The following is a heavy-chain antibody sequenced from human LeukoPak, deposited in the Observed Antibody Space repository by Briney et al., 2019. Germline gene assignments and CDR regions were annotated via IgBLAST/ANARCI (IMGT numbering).Heavy chain of an antibody. CDR3: ARDHVAAAGTFPYFDY. V-gene: IGHV3-21*01. Sequence: PGGSLRLSCAASGFTFNSYSMNWVRQAPGKGLEWVSSISSSSSYIYYADSVKGRFTISRDNAKNSLYLQMTSLRAKDTAVYYCARDHVAAAGTFPYFDYWGQGTLVTVSS. J-gene: IGHJ4*02. CDR1: GFTFNSYS. CDR2: ISSSSSYI. D-gene: IGHD6-13*01.